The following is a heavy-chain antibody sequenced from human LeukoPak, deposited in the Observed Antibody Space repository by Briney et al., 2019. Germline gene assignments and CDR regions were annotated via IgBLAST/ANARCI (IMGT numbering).Heavy chain of an antibody. V-gene: IGHV4-34*01. D-gene: IGHD5-24*01. CDR1: GGSFSGYY. J-gene: IGHJ6*02. Sequence: PSETLSLTCAVYGGSFSGYYWCWIRQPPGKGLEWIGEINRSGSTNYNPSLKSRVTISVDTSKNQFSLKLRSVTAADTAVYYCARHRDYYYYNMDVWGQGTTVTVSS. CDR3: ARHRDYYYYNMDV. CDR2: INRSGST.